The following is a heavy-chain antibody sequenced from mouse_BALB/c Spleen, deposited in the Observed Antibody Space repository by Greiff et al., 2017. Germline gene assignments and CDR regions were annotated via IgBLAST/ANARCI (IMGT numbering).Heavy chain of an antibody. CDR3: TRGGYGNYGAMDY. Sequence: VQLQQPGAELVKPGASVKLSCKASGYTFTSYWMHWVKQRPGQGLEWIGAIYPGNSDTSYNQKFKGKAKLTAVTSASTAYMELSSLTNEDSAVYYCTRGGYGNYGAMDYWGQGTSVTVSS. V-gene: IGHV1-5*01. D-gene: IGHD2-1*01. J-gene: IGHJ4*01. CDR2: IYPGNSDT. CDR1: GYTFTSYW.